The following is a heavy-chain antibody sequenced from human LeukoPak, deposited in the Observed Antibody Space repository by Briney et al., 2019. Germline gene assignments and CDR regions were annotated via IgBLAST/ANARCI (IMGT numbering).Heavy chain of an antibody. D-gene: IGHD6-13*01. V-gene: IGHV4-34*01. CDR1: GGSFSGYY. CDR3: ARHLMRSSWYMDWFDP. J-gene: IGHJ5*02. Sequence: SETLSLTCAVYGGSFSGYYWSWIRQPPGKGLEWIGEINHSGSTNYNPSLKSRVTISVDTSKNQFSLKLSSVTAADTAVYYCARHLMRSSWYMDWFDPWGQGTLVTVSS. CDR2: INHSGST.